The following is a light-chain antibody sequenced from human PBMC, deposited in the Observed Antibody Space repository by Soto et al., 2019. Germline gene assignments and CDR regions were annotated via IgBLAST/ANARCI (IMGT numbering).Light chain of an antibody. CDR1: SGSVSSSHY. V-gene: IGLV8-61*01. CDR2: STN. CDR3: VLYMGSGISV. J-gene: IGLJ2*01. Sequence: QTVVTQEPSFSVSPGWTVTLTCGLSSGSVSSSHYPTWCRQTPGQAPRTLIYSTNTRSSGVPDRFYVSLLGNKAALTITGAHADHESDYSSVLYMGSGISVFGGGAKLTVL.